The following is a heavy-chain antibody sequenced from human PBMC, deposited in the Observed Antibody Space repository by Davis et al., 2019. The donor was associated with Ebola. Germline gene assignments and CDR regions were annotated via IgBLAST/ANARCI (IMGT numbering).Heavy chain of an antibody. J-gene: IGHJ6*02. CDR3: ARDIGYSNGWPDYYYYGMDV. CDR1: GFTFSSYA. V-gene: IGHV3-23*01. CDR2: VSGNGGGT. D-gene: IGHD6-19*01. Sequence: GESLKISCVASGFTFSSYAMSWVRQAPGKGLEWVSAVSGNGGGTYYVDSVKGRFTVSRDNSRNTLNLQMNSLRAEDTAVYYCARDIGYSNGWPDYYYYGMDVWGQGTTVTVTS.